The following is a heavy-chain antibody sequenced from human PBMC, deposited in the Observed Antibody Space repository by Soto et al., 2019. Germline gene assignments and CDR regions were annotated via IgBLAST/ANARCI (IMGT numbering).Heavy chain of an antibody. CDR1: GVSIGSHDW. J-gene: IGHJ4*02. CDR3: ATSDTGRVY. Sequence: QVQLQESGPGLVKPSGTLSLTCAVSGVSIGSHDWWTWVRQPPGKGLEWIGESHQSGNTNYNSSLESRVTISLDKSKNHFSLHLSSVTVADTAVYYCATSDTGRVYWGQGTLVTVSS. CDR2: SHQSGNT. V-gene: IGHV4-4*02. D-gene: IGHD2-2*02.